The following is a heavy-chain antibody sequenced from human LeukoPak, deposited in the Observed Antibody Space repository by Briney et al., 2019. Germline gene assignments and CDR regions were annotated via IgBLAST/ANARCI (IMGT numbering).Heavy chain of an antibody. J-gene: IGHJ5*02. Sequence: GGSLKLSCAASGFTFGDSSIHWVRQASGKGLEWIGLMEKELNGYATAYAASVRGRFTISRDDSQNTAYLQMDSLKTEDTALYYCTRDSGTYNWLDPWGQGTLVTVSS. CDR2: MEKELNGYAT. V-gene: IGHV3-73*01. D-gene: IGHD1-26*01. CDR3: TRDSGTYNWLDP. CDR1: GFTFGDSS.